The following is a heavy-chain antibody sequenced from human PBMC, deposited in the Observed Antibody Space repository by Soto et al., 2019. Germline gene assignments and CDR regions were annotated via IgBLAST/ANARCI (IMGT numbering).Heavy chain of an antibody. D-gene: IGHD3-22*01. CDR2: IYFSGST. V-gene: IGHV4-59*01. CDR3: ARHYYDSSGYFRFDY. Sequence: PPEPLSLTSTSPVAPIGGYYWAWFRRPPGKGLEWIGYIYFSGSTNYNPSLQSRVTISVDTSKNQFSLKLSSVAAADTAVYYCARHYYDSSGYFRFDYWGQGTLVTVSS. CDR1: VAPIGGYY. J-gene: IGHJ4*02.